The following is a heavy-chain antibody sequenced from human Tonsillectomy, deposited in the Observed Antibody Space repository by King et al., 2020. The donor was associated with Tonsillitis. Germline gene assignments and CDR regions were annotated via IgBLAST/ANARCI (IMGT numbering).Heavy chain of an antibody. V-gene: IGHV4-59*08. CDR3: AKTARVSQF. CDR2: MYYNGVN. J-gene: IGHJ4*02. Sequence: VQLQESGPRLLKPSETLSLTCTVSSDSFTTYYWSWCRQPPGKGLEYIGYMYYNGVNNSNPTLTSRVTISVDTYKNQFSLKLRSVTAADTAVYYCAKTARVSQFWGQGVPVTVSS. CDR1: SDSFTTYY. D-gene: IGHD5/OR15-5a*01.